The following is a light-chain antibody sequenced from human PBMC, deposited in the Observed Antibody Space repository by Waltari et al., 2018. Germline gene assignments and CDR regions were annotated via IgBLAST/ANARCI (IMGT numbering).Light chain of an antibody. CDR3: LQYNSNPPT. J-gene: IGKJ1*01. CDR1: QGISTY. Sequence: DIQMTQSPSSLSASAGDRVTITCRASQGISTYLNWDQQKPGKAPKRLIYAASSLESGVPSRFSGSGSGTDFTLTISSLQPEDFATYYCLQYNSNPPTFGQGTKVEIK. V-gene: IGKV1-17*01. CDR2: AAS.